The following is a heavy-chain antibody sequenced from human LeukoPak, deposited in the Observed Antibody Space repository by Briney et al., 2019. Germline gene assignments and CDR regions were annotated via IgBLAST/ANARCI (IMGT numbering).Heavy chain of an antibody. CDR3: AKGSGSGWYGWFAP. D-gene: IGHD6-19*01. J-gene: IGHJ5*02. Sequence: GESLRLSCAASRFSFSDYAMYWVRQAPGKGLEWVSTIDASGGATYYADSVEGRFTISRDNSKNTFYLQMNSLRAEDTAVYYCAKGSGSGWYGWFAPWGQGTLVTVSS. CDR1: RFSFSDYA. CDR2: IDASGGAT. V-gene: IGHV3-23*01.